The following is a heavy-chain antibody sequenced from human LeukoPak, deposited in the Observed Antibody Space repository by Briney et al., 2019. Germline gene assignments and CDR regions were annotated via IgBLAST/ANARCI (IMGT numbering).Heavy chain of an antibody. CDR1: GFTFSFYS. J-gene: IGHJ6*02. CDR2: MSSNGDST. D-gene: IGHD3-10*01. V-gene: IGHV3-64*01. CDR3: ARMEVRGYGMDV. Sequence: PGGSLRLSCAASGFTFSFYSMYWVRQAPGKGLEYVSAMSSNGDSTYYANSVKGRFTISRDNSKNTLYLQMGSLRVEDMAVYYCARMEVRGYGMDVWGQGTTVTVSS.